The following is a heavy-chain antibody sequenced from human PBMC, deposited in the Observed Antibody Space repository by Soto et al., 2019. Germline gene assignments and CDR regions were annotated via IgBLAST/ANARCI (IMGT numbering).Heavy chain of an antibody. V-gene: IGHV3-33*01. CDR1: GFTFSSHG. J-gene: IGHJ4*02. D-gene: IGHD6-19*01. Sequence: GGSLRLSCAASGFTFSSHGMHWVRQVPGKGLEWVAIIWYDGSNKYYADSVKGRFTISKDNSKNTLYLQMDSLRAEDTAVYYCARDMDARYSNGWYHYFDYWGQGTLVTVSS. CDR2: IWYDGSNK. CDR3: ARDMDARYSNGWYHYFDY.